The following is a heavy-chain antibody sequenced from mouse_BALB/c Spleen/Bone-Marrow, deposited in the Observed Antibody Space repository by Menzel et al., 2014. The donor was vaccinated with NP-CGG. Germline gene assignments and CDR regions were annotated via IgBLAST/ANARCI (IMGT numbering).Heavy chain of an antibody. J-gene: IGHJ1*01. CDR1: GFDFSRYW. CDR2: INPDSSTI. Sequence: EVKLMESGGGLVQPGGSLKLSCAASGFDFSRYWMSWVRQVPGKGLEWIGEINPDSSTINYTPSLKDKFIISRDNAKNTLYLQMSKVRSEDTALYYCARLNYYGNLFGWGAGTTVTVSS. CDR3: ARLNYYGNLFG. V-gene: IGHV4-1*02. D-gene: IGHD1-1*01.